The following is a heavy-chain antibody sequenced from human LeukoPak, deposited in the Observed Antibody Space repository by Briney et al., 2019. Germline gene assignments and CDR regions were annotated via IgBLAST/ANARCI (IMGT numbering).Heavy chain of an antibody. Sequence: ASVKVSCKASGYTFTSYDINWVRQATGQGLEWMGWMNPNSGNTGYAQKFQGRVTMTRNTSISTAYMELSSLRSEDTVVYYCARFIRYPTYYYYMDVWGKGTTVTVSS. V-gene: IGHV1-8*01. J-gene: IGHJ6*03. D-gene: IGHD3-9*01. CDR2: MNPNSGNT. CDR1: GYTFTSYD. CDR3: ARFIRYPTYYYYMDV.